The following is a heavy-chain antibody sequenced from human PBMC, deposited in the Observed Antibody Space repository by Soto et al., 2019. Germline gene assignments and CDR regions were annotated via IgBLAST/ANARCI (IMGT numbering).Heavy chain of an antibody. CDR2: IIPIFGTA. Sequence: SVKVSCKASGGTFSSYAISWVRQAPGQGLEWMGGIIPIFGTANYAQKFQGRVTITADESTSTAYMELSSLRSEDTAVYYCASAFSPWYWFDPRGQGTLVTVSS. CDR1: GGTFSSYA. CDR3: ASAFSPWYWFDP. D-gene: IGHD1-20*01. J-gene: IGHJ5*02. V-gene: IGHV1-69*13.